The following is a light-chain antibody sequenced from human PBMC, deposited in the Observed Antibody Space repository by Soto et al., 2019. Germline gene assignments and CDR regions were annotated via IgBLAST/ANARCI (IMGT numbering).Light chain of an antibody. Sequence: FLAHPPSSSVTAGQRFTIACSGGDSNIGSNSVYWYQHLPRMAPKLLIYYSNQRPSGVPDRFSGSRSGTSASLAIVGLRSPDEAIYSCAAWDEYLSACVFGNGKKVPAL. V-gene: IGLV1-47*02. CDR1: DSNIGSNS. CDR2: YSN. CDR3: AAWDEYLSACV. J-gene: IGLJ1*01.